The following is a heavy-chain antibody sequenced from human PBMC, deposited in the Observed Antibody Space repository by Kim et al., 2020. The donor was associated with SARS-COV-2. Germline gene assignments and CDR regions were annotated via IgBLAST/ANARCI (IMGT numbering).Heavy chain of an antibody. CDR3: AREASPDLIGTFDI. D-gene: IGHD3-22*01. J-gene: IGHJ3*02. Sequence: YIDSVKGRFTISRDNSKNTVYLEMNSLRAEDTAIYSCAREASPDLIGTFDIWGQGTMVTVSS. V-gene: IGHV3-33*01.